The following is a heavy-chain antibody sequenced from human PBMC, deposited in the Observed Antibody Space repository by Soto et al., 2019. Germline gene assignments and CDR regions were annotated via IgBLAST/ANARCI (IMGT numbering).Heavy chain of an antibody. V-gene: IGHV4-59*01. Sequence: QVQLQESGPGLVKPSETLSLTCTVSGGFSSSYYWSWIRQPPGKGLELIGYIYYSGSTKYNPSLKRRVTISIDTSKNQFSLKLSSVTAADTAVYYCARGGDGMDVWGQGTTVTVSS. CDR3: ARGGDGMDV. CDR2: IYYSGST. J-gene: IGHJ6*02. CDR1: GGFSSSYY.